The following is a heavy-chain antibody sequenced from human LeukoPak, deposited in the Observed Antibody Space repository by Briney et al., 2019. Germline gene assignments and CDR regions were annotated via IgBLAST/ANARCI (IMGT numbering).Heavy chain of an antibody. Sequence: GSLRLSCAAPGFTFSSYAMSWVRQAPGKGLEWLGEIQSSGRTNYNPSLKSRVTFSINKSQNQVFLNLGSVTAADTAVYYCARADIAWNPAYYWGQGTLAIVSS. J-gene: IGHJ4*02. D-gene: IGHD1-1*01. CDR1: GFTFSSYAM. V-gene: IGHV4-4*02. CDR3: ARADIAWNPAYY. CDR2: IQSSGRT.